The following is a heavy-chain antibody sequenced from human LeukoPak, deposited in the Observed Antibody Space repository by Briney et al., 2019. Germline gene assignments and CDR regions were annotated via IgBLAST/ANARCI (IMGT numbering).Heavy chain of an antibody. V-gene: IGHV1-8*01. J-gene: IGHJ4*02. CDR1: GYTFTSYD. D-gene: IGHD2-2*01. Sequence: ASVKVSCKASGYTFTSYDINWVRQATGQGLEWMGWMNPNSGSTSYAQKFQGRVTMTRDTSTSTVYMELSSLRSEDTAVYYCARGGGLVVPAASPYYFDYWGQGTLVTVSS. CDR3: ARGGGLVVPAASPYYFDY. CDR2: MNPNSGST.